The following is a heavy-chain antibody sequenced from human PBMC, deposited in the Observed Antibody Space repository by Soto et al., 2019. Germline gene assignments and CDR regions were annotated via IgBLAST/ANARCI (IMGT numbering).Heavy chain of an antibody. V-gene: IGHV3-48*01. Sequence: GGSLRLSCAASGFTFSSCSMNWVRQAPGKGLECVSYISSSSSTIYYADSVKGRFTISRDNAKNSLYLQMNSLRAEDTAVYYCARTHDYSNYGGGGYYYYMDVWGKGTTVTVSS. CDR2: ISSSSSTI. J-gene: IGHJ6*03. CDR1: GFTFSSCS. D-gene: IGHD4-4*01. CDR3: ARTHDYSNYGGGGYYYYMDV.